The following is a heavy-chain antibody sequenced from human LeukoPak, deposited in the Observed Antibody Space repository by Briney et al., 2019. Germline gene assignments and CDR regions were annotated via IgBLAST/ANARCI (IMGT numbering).Heavy chain of an antibody. V-gene: IGHV3-74*03. D-gene: IGHD5/OR15-5a*01. J-gene: IGHJ4*02. CDR2: ISDDGSIT. CDR3: VRRYYEYNVYDPHFDF. Sequence: GGSLRLSCAASGFTFSRYWMHWVRQAPGKGLVWVSRISDDGSITTYADSVQGRVTISRDNDKSTVFLQMNSLRVEDTAVYFCVRRYYEYNVYDPHFDFWGQGILVTVSS. CDR1: GFTFSRYW.